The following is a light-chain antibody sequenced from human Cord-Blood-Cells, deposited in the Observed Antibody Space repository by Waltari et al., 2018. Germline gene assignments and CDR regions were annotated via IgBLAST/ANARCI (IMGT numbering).Light chain of an antibody. J-gene: IGKJ2*01. V-gene: IGKV3-20*01. Sequence: EIVLTQSPDPLSLSPGESATLSCRASQSVSSSYLAWYQQKPGQAPRLLIYGASSRATGIPDRFSGSGSGTDFTLTISRLEPEDFAVYYCQQYGSSLYTFGQGTKLEIK. CDR3: QQYGSSLYT. CDR2: GAS. CDR1: QSVSSSY.